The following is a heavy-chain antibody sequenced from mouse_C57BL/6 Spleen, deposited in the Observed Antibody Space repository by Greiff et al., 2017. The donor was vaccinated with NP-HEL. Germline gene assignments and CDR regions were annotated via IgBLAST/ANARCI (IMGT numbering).Heavy chain of an antibody. Sequence: QVQLQQPGAELVRPGTSVKLSCKASGYTFTSYWMHWVKQRPGQGLEWIGVIDPSDSYTNYNQKFKGKATLTVDTSSSTAYMQLSSLTSEDSAVYYCAREGGGNYFDYWGQGTTLTVSS. CDR1: GYTFTSYW. CDR3: AREGGGNYFDY. V-gene: IGHV1-59*01. CDR2: IDPSDSYT. J-gene: IGHJ2*01. D-gene: IGHD1-1*02.